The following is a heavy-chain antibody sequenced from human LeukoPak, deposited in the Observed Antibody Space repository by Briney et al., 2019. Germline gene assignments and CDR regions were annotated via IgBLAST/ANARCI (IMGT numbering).Heavy chain of an antibody. CDR3: ARLGRFGEKPNY. D-gene: IGHD3-10*01. Sequence: SETLSLTCAVYGGSFSGYYWSWIRQPPGKGLEWIGEINHSGSTNYNPSLKSRVTISVDTSKNQFSLKLSSVTAADTAVYYCARLGRFGEKPNYWGQGTLVTVSS. CDR1: GGSFSGYY. CDR2: INHSGST. J-gene: IGHJ4*02. V-gene: IGHV4-34*01.